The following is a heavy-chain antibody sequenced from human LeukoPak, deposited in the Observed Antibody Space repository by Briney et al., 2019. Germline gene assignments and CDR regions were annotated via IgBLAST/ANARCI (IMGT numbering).Heavy chain of an antibody. J-gene: IGHJ4*02. CDR2: ISASGGIT. Sequence: PGGSLRLSCAASGFTFSSYAMSWVRQAPGKGLEWVSAISASGGITYYADSVKGRFTISRDNSKNTLYLQMNSLRAEDTAVYYCAKVAILWFGESLNWGQGTLVTVSS. V-gene: IGHV3-23*01. CDR1: GFTFSSYA. D-gene: IGHD3-10*01. CDR3: AKVAILWFGESLN.